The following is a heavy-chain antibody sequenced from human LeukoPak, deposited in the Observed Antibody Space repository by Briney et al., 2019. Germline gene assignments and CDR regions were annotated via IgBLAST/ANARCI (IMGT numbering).Heavy chain of an antibody. V-gene: IGHV3-11*01. J-gene: IGHJ4*02. CDR3: ARDVHVSTSGDYGFDY. Sequence: GGSLRLSCAASGFTFSDYYMSWIRQAPGKGLEWVSYISSSGSTIYYADSVKGRFTISRDNAKNSLYLQMNSLRAEDTAVYYCARDVHVSTSGDYGFDYWGQGTLVTVSS. CDR2: ISSSGSTI. D-gene: IGHD4-17*01. CDR1: GFTFSDYY.